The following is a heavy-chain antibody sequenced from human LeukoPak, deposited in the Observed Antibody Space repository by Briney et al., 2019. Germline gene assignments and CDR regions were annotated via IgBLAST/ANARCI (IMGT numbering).Heavy chain of an antibody. CDR1: GGSISSGGYY. V-gene: IGHV4-31*03. D-gene: IGHD4-17*01. CDR2: IYYSGST. J-gene: IGHJ3*02. Sequence: NPSQTLSLTCTVSGGSISSGGYYWSWIRQHPGKGLEWIGYIYYSGSTYYNPSLKSRVTISVDTSKNQFSLKLSSVTAADTAVYYCARPRDYGDYWGAFDIWGQGTLVTVSS. CDR3: ARPRDYGDYWGAFDI.